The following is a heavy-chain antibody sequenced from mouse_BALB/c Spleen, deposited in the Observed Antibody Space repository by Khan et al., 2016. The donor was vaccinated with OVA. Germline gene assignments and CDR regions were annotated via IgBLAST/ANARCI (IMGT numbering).Heavy chain of an antibody. V-gene: IGHV14-3*02. CDR3: ATLGVYAMDY. J-gene: IGHJ4*01. CDR1: GFNIKDTY. CDR2: IDPANGNN. Sequence: VQLKQSGAELVKPGASVKLSCTASGFNIKDTYMHWVKQRPEQGLEWIGTIDPANGNNKYDPKFQGKATIKKDTYSNTAYLQLSSLTSEDTAVYYCATLGVYAMDYWGQGTSVTVAS.